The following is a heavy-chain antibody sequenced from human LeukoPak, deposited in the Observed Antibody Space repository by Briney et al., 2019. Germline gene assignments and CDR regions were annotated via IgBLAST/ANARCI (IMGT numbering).Heavy chain of an antibody. Sequence: SETLSLTCAVYGGPFSGYYWSWIRQPPGKGLEWIGEINHSGSTNYNPSLKSRVTISVDTSKNQFSLKLSSVTAADTAVYCCARGFRLYSWAQGTLVTVSS. D-gene: IGHD3-16*02. CDR3: ARGFRLYS. CDR2: INHSGST. V-gene: IGHV4-34*01. CDR1: GGPFSGYY. J-gene: IGHJ4*02.